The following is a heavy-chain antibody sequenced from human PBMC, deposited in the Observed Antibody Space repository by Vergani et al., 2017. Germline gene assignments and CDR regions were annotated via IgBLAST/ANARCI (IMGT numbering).Heavy chain of an antibody. D-gene: IGHD6-13*01. CDR3: ARSPGIGSSWYCADY. CDR2: INPNSGGT. J-gene: IGHJ4*02. Sequence: QVQLVQSGAEVQKPGASVKVSCKASGYTFTGYYMHWVRQAPGQGLEWMGWINPNSGGTNYAQKFQGRVTMTRDTSISTAYMELSRLRSDDTAVYYCARSPGIGSSWYCADYWGQGTLVTVSS. V-gene: IGHV1-2*02. CDR1: GYTFTGYY.